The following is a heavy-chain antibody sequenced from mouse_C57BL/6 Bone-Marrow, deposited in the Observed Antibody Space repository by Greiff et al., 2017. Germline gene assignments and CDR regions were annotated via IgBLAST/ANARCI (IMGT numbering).Heavy chain of an antibody. D-gene: IGHD4-1*01. CDR1: EYAFPSHD. Sequence: EVQLVQSGGGLVQPGESLKLSCESNEYAFPSHDMSWVRKTPGKKLELVAAINSNGGSTYYPDTMERRFSISRDKAKKTLYLQMSSLRSEDTALYYCARHEDWDGYWGQGTTLTVSS. V-gene: IGHV5-2*01. CDR3: ARHEDWDGY. J-gene: IGHJ2*01. CDR2: INSNGGST.